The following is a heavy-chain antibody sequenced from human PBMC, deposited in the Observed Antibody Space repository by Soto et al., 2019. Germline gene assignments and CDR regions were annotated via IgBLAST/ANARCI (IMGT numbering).Heavy chain of an antibody. CDR3: AREPTTAGTVNWFDP. J-gene: IGHJ5*02. CDR2: VYTSGYS. CDR1: GGSISSDY. D-gene: IGHD6-13*01. V-gene: IGHV4-4*07. Sequence: VQLQSSGPGLVKPSETLSLICTVSGGSISSDYLSWIRQPAGKGLEWIGRVYTSGYSNSNPSLTSLVAISVDTSKQQFPLNLTSVTAEDTALYSCAREPTTAGTVNWFDPWGQGTRVTVSS.